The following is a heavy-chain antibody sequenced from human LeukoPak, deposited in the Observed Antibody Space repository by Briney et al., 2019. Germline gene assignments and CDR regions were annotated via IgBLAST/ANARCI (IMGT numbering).Heavy chain of an antibody. Sequence: GGTLRLSCAASGFTVSNNYMGWVRQAPGKGLDWVSVIYSGGSTYYADSVKGRFTISRPNSENTLFLQMNSLRAEDTAVYYCARGLPYYCDSSVSYYFDLWGQGTLVTVSS. J-gene: IGHJ4*02. CDR3: ARGLPYYCDSSVSYYFDL. CDR1: GFTVSNNY. D-gene: IGHD3-22*01. CDR2: IYSGGST. V-gene: IGHV3-53*04.